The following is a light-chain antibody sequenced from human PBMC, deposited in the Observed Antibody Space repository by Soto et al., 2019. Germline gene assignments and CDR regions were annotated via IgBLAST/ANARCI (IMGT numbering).Light chain of an antibody. CDR2: AAS. CDR3: QQSYRSPWT. Sequence: DIQMTQSPSSLSASVGDRVTITCRASQNIINYLNWYQQKPGKAPKLLIYAASNLQSGVPSRFSGSGSGTDFTLAINGLQPEDFATYYCQQSYRSPWTFGQGTQMELK. CDR1: QNIINY. J-gene: IGKJ1*01. V-gene: IGKV1-39*01.